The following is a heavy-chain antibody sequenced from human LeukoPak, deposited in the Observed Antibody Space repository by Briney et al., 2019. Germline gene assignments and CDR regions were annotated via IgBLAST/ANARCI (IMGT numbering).Heavy chain of an antibody. Sequence: GESLKISCKGSGYSFTSYWNGWVRQMSGKGLEWMGIIYPGDYDTRYSPSFQGQATISAAKSISIAYLEWSSLKASDTAMYYCARQGVVATISDWFDPWGQGSLVTVSS. J-gene: IGHJ5*02. D-gene: IGHD5-12*01. CDR2: IYPGDYDT. CDR1: GYSFTSYW. CDR3: ARQGVVATISDWFDP. V-gene: IGHV5-51*01.